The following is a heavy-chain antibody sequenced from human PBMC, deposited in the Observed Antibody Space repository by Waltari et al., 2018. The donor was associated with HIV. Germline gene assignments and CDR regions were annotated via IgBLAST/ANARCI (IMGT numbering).Heavy chain of an antibody. V-gene: IGHV6-1*01. Sequence: QVQLQQSGPGLVKPSQTLSLTCAISGDSVSSNSAAWTWIRQSPSRGLEWLGRTDYRSKLSNDYAVYVKSRITINPVTSKNRFSLQLNSVTPEDSAVYYCARGRDYDINFDYWGQGTLVTVSS. J-gene: IGHJ4*01. CDR3: ARGRDYDINFDY. CDR2: TDYRSKLSN. D-gene: IGHD3-9*01. CDR1: GDSVSSNSAA.